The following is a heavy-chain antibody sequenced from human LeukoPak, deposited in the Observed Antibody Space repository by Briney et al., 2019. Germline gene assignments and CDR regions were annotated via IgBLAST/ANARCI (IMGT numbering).Heavy chain of an antibody. V-gene: IGHV4-59*08. D-gene: IGHD1-26*01. CDR1: GGSISSYY. CDR2: IYYSGST. J-gene: IGHJ6*02. Sequence: KPSETLSLTCTVSGGSISSYYWSWIRQPPGKGLEWIGYIYYSGSTNYNPSLKSRVTISADTSKNQFSLKPSSVTAADTAVYYCARHSPSGYYYYGMDVWGQGTTVTVSS. CDR3: ARHSPSGYYYYGMDV.